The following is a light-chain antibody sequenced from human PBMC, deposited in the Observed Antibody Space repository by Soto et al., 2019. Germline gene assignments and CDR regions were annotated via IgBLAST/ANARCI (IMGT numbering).Light chain of an antibody. CDR3: MQALQTPYT. J-gene: IGKJ2*01. V-gene: IGKV2-28*01. CDR1: QSLLHSNGYNY. CDR2: LGS. Sequence: DIVMTQSPLSLPFTPGAPASISCRSSQSLLHSNGYNYLDWYLQKPGQSPQLLIYLGSNRASGVPDRFSGSGSGTDFTLKISRVEAEDVGVYYCMQALQTPYTFGQGTKLEIK.